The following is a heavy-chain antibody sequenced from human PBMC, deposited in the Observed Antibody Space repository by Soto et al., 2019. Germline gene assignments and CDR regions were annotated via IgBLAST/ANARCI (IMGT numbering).Heavy chain of an antibody. CDR2: INSDGSST. Sequence: HPGGSLRLSCAASGFTFSSYWMHWVRQAPGKGLVWVSRINSDGSSTSYADSVKGRFTISRDNAKNTLYLQMNSLRAEDTAVYYCAREPQSESYLARGFDYWGQGTLVTVSS. CDR3: AREPQSESYLARGFDY. D-gene: IGHD2-2*01. CDR1: GFTFSSYW. V-gene: IGHV3-74*01. J-gene: IGHJ4*02.